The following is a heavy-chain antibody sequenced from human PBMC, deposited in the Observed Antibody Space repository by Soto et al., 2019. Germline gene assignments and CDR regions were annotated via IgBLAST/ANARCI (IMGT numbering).Heavy chain of an antibody. CDR3: ARDYYYYYMDV. CDR1: GFTFSDYY. Sequence: QVQLVESGGGLVKPGGSLRLSCAASGFTFSDYYMSWILQAPGKGLEWVAYISCSGSTIYYADSVKGRFTISRDNAKKSLYLQMNSLRAEDTAVYYCARDYYYYYMDVWGKGTTVTVSS. CDR2: ISCSGSTI. V-gene: IGHV3-11*01. J-gene: IGHJ6*03.